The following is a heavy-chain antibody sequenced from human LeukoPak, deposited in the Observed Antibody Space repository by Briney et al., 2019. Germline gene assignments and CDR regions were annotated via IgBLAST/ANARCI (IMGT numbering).Heavy chain of an antibody. V-gene: IGHV3-9*01. CDR2: ISWNSGSI. CDR1: GFTFDDYA. CDR3: AKDRTTPGGWFDP. D-gene: IGHD4-23*01. Sequence: GGSLRLSCAASGFTFDDYAMHWVRQAPGKGLEWVSGISWNSGSIGYADSVKGRFTISRDNAKNSLYLQMNSLRAEDTAVYYCAKDRTTPGGWFDPWGQGTLVTVSS. J-gene: IGHJ5*02.